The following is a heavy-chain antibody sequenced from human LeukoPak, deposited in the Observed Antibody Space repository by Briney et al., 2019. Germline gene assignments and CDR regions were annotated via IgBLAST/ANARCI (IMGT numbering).Heavy chain of an antibody. CDR3: ARDRVGGAGRENYYYYMDV. CDR2: INPNSGGT. CDR1: GYTFTGYY. D-gene: IGHD1-26*01. V-gene: IGHV1-2*02. Sequence: GASVKVSCKASGYTFTGYYMHWVRQAPGQGLEWMGWINPNSGGTNYAQKFQGRVTMTRDTSISTAYMELSRLRSDDTAVYYCARDRVGGAGRENYYYYMDVWGKGTTVTVSS. J-gene: IGHJ6*03.